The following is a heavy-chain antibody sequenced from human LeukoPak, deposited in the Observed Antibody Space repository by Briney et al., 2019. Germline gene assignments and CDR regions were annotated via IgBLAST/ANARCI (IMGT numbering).Heavy chain of an antibody. D-gene: IGHD3-10*01. V-gene: IGHV3-7*01. CDR3: ARLRVHYDYYYMDV. CDR2: IKQDGSEK. J-gene: IGHJ6*03. Sequence: GGSLRLSCAASGFTFSSYWMSWVRQAPGKGLEWVANIKQDGSEKYYVDSVKGRFTISRDNAKNSLYLQMNSLRAEDTAVYYCARLRVHYDYYYMDVWGKGTTVTVSS. CDR1: GFTFSSYW.